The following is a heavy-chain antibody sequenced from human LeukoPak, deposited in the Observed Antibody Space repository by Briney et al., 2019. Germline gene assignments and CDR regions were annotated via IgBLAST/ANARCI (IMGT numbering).Heavy chain of an antibody. V-gene: IGHV4-31*03. CDR1: GGSISSGGYY. CDR2: IYYSGST. D-gene: IGHD2-2*01. CDR3: ARSVPAANRYYYYYMDV. J-gene: IGHJ6*03. Sequence: SQTLSLTCTVSGGSISSGGYYWSWIRQHPGKGLEWIGYIYYSGSTYYNPSLKSRVTISVDTSKNQFSLKLSSVTAADTAVYYCARSVPAANRYYYYYMDVWGKGTTVTVSS.